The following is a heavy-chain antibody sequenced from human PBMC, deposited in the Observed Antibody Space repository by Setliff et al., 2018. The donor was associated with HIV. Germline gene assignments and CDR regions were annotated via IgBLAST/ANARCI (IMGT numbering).Heavy chain of an antibody. CDR2: IYHSGTT. J-gene: IGHJ6*03. V-gene: IGHV4-38-2*02. CDR1: GYPISSGYY. D-gene: IGHD1-1*01. Sequence: PSETLSLTCTVSGYPISSGYYWGWIRQPPGKGLEWIGSIYHSGTTYYNPSLKSRVTISVDTSKNQFSLKLSSATAADTAVYYCARNPQPTGTPDYYYYYYMDVWGKGTTVTVSS. CDR3: ARNPQPTGTPDYYYYYYMDV.